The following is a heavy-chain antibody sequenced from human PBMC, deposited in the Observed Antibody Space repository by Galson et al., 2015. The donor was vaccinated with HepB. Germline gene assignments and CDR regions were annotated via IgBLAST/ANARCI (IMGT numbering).Heavy chain of an antibody. V-gene: IGHV1-46*01. CDR3: ARDMGYSSGWAPGPEYYSDY. D-gene: IGHD6-19*01. Sequence: SVKVSCKASGYTFTSYYMHWVRQAPGQGLEWMGIINPSGGSTSYAQKFQGRVTMTRDTSTSTVYMELSSLRSEDTAVYYCARDMGYSSGWAPGPEYYSDYWGQGTLVTDSS. J-gene: IGHJ4*02. CDR2: INPSGGST. CDR1: GYTFTSYY.